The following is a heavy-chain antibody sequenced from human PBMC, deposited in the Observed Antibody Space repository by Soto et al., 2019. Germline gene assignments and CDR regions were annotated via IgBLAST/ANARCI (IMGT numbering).Heavy chain of an antibody. V-gene: IGHV1-2*02. CDR2: ISPNSGDT. Sequence: VASVKVSCKASGYIFTGYYIHWVRQAPGQGLEWMGWISPNSGDTRYAQKFQGRFTMTRDTSINTAYMEVKRLRSDDTAVYYCARVPPRRNWCDPWGPGTLVTVSS. CDR3: ARVPPRRNWCDP. CDR1: GYIFTGYY. J-gene: IGHJ5*02.